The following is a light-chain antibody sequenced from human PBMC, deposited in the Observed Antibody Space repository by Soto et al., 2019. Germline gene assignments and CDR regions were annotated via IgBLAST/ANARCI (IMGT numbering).Light chain of an antibody. Sequence: DIQMTQSPSTLSASVGDRVTITCRASQSISSWLAWYQQKPGKAPKVLIYKASSLESGVPSRFSGSGSETEFTLTISSLQPDDFATYYCQQYDRHPYTFGQGTKLEI. V-gene: IGKV1-5*03. J-gene: IGKJ2*01. CDR1: QSISSW. CDR3: QQYDRHPYT. CDR2: KAS.